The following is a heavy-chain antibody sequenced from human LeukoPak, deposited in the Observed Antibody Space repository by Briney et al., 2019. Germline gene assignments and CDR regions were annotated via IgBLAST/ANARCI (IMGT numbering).Heavy chain of an antibody. CDR3: AKERLGYFDY. Sequence: GGSLRLSCAASGFTFSSYAMSWVRQAPGRGLEWVSAITTNGGSTYYAESVKGRFTISRDNSKNTLYLQMNSLRPEDRAVYFCAKERLGYFDYWGQGILVTVSS. D-gene: IGHD6-19*01. CDR2: ITTNGGST. J-gene: IGHJ4*02. V-gene: IGHV3-23*01. CDR1: GFTFSSYA.